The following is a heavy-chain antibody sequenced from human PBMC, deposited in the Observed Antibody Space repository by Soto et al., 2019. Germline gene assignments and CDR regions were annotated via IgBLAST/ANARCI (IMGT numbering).Heavy chain of an antibody. CDR1: GFTFSNAW. V-gene: IGHV3-15*01. D-gene: IGHD3-10*01. Sequence: GGSLRLACAASGFTFSNAWMSWVRQAPGKGLGWVGRIKSKTDGGTTDYAAPVKGRGTTSRDDSKNTLYLRMNSLKTEDTVVYYCTPESYGSGSYGSGMDAWGKGPTVPFSS. CDR2: IKSKTDGGTT. J-gene: IGHJ6*04. CDR3: TPESYGSGSYGSGMDA.